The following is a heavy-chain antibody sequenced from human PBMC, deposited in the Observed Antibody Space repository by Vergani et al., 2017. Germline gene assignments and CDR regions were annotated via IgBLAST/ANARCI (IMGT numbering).Heavy chain of an antibody. V-gene: IGHV3-9*02. D-gene: IGHD6-6*01. Sequence: EVQLVESGGGIVKPGGSLRLSCVASGFTSAGYSMHWVRQAPGKGLEWVSGISWNSNSIGYAESVKGRFTISRDNAKNSLYLQRNSLRAEDTALYYCAKDLGTSSGGVWFDPGGQGTWVTVSS. CDR3: AKDLGTSSGGVWFDP. CDR1: GFTSAGYS. CDR2: ISWNSNSI. J-gene: IGHJ5*02.